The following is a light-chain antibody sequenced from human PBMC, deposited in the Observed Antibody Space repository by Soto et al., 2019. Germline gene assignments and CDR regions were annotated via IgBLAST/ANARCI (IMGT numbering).Light chain of an antibody. J-gene: IGKJ5*01. CDR2: GAH. CDR3: QLYGISPH. CDR1: QSVSRD. Sequence: IVMTQAPGTLSLSPGERATLTCRASQSVSRDLTRYQQKPGQGPRVLMYGAHSRVTGIPDRFSGGGCGTDFTLTISRLEPEDFAVYYCQLYGISPHFGQGNDWRL. V-gene: IGKV3-20*01.